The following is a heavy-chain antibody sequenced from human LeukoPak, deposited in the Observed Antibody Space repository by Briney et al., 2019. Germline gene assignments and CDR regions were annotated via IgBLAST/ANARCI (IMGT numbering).Heavy chain of an antibody. CDR1: GGSFSGYY. J-gene: IGHJ4*02. D-gene: IGHD6-13*01. CDR3: AYSNSSSLSITFDY. Sequence: SETLSLTCAVYGGSFSGYYWSWIRQPPGKGLEWIGEINHSGSTNYNPSPKSRVTISVDTSKNQFSLKLSSVTAADTAVYYCAYSNSSSLSITFDYWGQGTLVTVSS. V-gene: IGHV4-34*01. CDR2: INHSGST.